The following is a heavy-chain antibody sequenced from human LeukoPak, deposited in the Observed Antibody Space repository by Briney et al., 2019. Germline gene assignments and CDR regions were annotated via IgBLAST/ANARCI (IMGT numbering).Heavy chain of an antibody. V-gene: IGHV3-48*01. CDR1: GFTFSSYS. Sequence: GGSLRLSCAASGFTFSSYSINWVRQAPGKGLEWLSYIGSSGDTIYYADSVKGRFTVSRDNAKNSLYLQMNSLRAEDTAVYYCAREPMGVTADYWGQGTPVTVSS. D-gene: IGHD1-26*01. J-gene: IGHJ4*02. CDR2: IGSSGDTI. CDR3: AREPMGVTADY.